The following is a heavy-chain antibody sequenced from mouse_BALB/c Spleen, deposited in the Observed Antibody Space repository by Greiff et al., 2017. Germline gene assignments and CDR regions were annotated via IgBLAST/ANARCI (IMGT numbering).Heavy chain of an antibody. CDR1: GYSITSDYA. D-gene: IGHD1-2*01. V-gene: IGHV3-2*02. Sequence: EVKVEESGPGLVKPSQSLSLTCTVTGYSITSDYAWNWIRQFPGNKLEWMGYISYSGSTSYNPSLKSRISITRDTSKNQFFLQLNSVTTEDTATYYCARSDYGYRLAYWGQGTLVTVSA. J-gene: IGHJ3*01. CDR2: ISYSGST. CDR3: ARSDYGYRLAY.